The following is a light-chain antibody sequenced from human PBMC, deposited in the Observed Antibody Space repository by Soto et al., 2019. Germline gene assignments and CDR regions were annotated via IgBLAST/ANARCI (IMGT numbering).Light chain of an antibody. Sequence: QSVLTQPPSVSGAPGQRGTISCTGSSSNIGAYYDVHWYQQLPGTAPKLLIYGNNNRPSGVPDRFSGSKSGTSASLAITGLQAEDEADYYCQSYDSSLSAHVFGTGTQLTVL. CDR1: SSNIGAYYD. V-gene: IGLV1-40*01. CDR3: QSYDSSLSAHV. CDR2: GNN. J-gene: IGLJ1*01.